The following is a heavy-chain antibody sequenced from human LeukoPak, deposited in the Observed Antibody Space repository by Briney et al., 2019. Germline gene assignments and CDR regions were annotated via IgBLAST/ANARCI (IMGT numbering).Heavy chain of an antibody. CDR2: INPNSGGT. D-gene: IGHD4-17*01. Sequence: VASVKVSCKASGYTFTGYYMHWVRQAPGQGLEWMGWINPNSGGTNYAQKFQGRVTMTRDTSISTAYMELSRLRSDDTAVYYCAKDQDLYGDYVNHPTPFDYWGQGTLVTVSS. V-gene: IGHV1-2*02. J-gene: IGHJ4*02. CDR3: AKDQDLYGDYVNHPTPFDY. CDR1: GYTFTGYY.